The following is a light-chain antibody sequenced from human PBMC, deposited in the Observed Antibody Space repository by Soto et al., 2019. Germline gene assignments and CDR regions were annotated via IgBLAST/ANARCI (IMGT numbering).Light chain of an antibody. V-gene: IGKV1-5*01. CDR2: DAS. CDR3: HQYNSYSRT. Sequence: DVQMTKSPSTVSAPVRDRVTITCRASQSISGWLAWYQQKPGKAPNLLIYDASSLESGVPSRFSGSGSGTEFTLTFSILQPDHFATYYCHQYNSYSRTFGPGTKVE. J-gene: IGKJ1*01. CDR1: QSISGW.